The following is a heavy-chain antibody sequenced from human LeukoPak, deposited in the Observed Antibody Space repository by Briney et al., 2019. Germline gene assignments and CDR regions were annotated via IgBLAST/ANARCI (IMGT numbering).Heavy chain of an antibody. D-gene: IGHD1/OR15-1a*01. CDR3: AGDPRNKGFDP. CDR2: IKGDGSDT. V-gene: IGHV3-74*03. J-gene: IGHJ5*02. CDR1: GFTLSGYW. Sequence: GGSLRLSCAASGFTLSGYWMHWVRQVPGKGLVWVSCIKGDGSDTTYADSVKGRFTISRDNAKNTLYLQMNSLRVEDMAVYYCAGDPRNKGFDPWGQGTLVTVSS.